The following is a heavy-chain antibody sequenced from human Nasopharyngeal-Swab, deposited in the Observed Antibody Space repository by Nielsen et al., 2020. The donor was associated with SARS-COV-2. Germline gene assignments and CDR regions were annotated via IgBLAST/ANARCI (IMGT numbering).Heavy chain of an antibody. V-gene: IGHV2-70*01. J-gene: IGHJ3*02. D-gene: IGHD2-15*01. CDR2: IDLGDDK. CDR1: GFLLRTSGMC. CDR3: ARSGACSGGRCNDAFDI. Sequence: SGPTLAKPTQTLTLTCTFSGFLLRTSGMCVNWIRQPPGKALEWHALIDLGDDKYYSTSRKTRLTISKDSSKDEVVLTMTNMDPVDTATYYCARSGACSGGRCNDAFDIWGQGTMVTVSS.